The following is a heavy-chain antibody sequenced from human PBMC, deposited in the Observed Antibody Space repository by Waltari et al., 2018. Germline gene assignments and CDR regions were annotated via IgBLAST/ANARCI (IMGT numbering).Heavy chain of an antibody. J-gene: IGHJ6*02. Sequence: QVQLQESGPGLVKPSETLSLTCTVSGGSISSSYWSWTRQPPGKGLEWIGYIYYSGSTNYNPSLKSRVTISVDTSKNQFSLKLSSVTAADTAVYYCATSGYCSSTSCPKQYYYYGMDVWGQGTTVTVSS. CDR3: ATSGYCSSTSCPKQYYYYGMDV. V-gene: IGHV4-59*01. CDR1: GGSISSSY. D-gene: IGHD2-2*01. CDR2: IYYSGST.